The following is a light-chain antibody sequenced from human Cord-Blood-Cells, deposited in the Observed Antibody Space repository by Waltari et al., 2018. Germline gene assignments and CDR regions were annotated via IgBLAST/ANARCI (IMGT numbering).Light chain of an antibody. CDR3: SSYTSSSTYV. CDR2: DVS. J-gene: IGLJ1*01. CDR1: SSDVGVYNY. Sequence: QSALTQPASVSGSPGQSITISCTGTSSDVGVYNYVSCYQQHPGKAPKLMIYDVSNRPSGVSNRFSGSKSGNTASLTISGLQAEDEADYYCSSYTSSSTYVFGTGTKVTVL. V-gene: IGLV2-14*03.